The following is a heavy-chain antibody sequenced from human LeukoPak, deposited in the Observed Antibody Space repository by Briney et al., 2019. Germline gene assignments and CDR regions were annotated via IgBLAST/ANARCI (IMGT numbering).Heavy chain of an antibody. J-gene: IGHJ6*03. CDR2: IYPGDSDT. CDR3: ARLSGSGCSSTSCRYYYFYMDV. Sequence: GASLQISCKGSGSSFTTYWSGCGRPVPGKGLEGVAIIYPGDSDTRYSPSFQGQVTISADKSISTAYLQWSSLKASDTAMYYCARLSGSGCSSTSCRYYYFYMDVWGKGTTVTVSS. D-gene: IGHD2-2*01. V-gene: IGHV5-51*01. CDR1: GSSFTTYW.